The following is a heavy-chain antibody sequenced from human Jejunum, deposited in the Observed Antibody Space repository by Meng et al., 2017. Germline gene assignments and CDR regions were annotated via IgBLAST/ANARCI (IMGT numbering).Heavy chain of an antibody. CDR1: GFTFSNYW. CDR2: ITPEGDSS. CDR3: LRVATVTTIDA. V-gene: IGHV3-74*01. D-gene: IGHD4-17*01. J-gene: IGHJ5*02. Sequence: EGQRVESGGGGVQPGGSLRLSCVASGFTFSNYWMHWVRQVPGKGLVWVSRITPEGDSSDYADSVKGRFTISRDNANNRLYLQMNSLRVEDTAVYYCLRVATVTTIDAWGQGTLVTVSS.